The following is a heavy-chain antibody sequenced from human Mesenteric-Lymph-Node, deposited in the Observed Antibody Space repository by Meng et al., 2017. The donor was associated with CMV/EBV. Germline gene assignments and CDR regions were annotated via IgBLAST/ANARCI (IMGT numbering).Heavy chain of an antibody. J-gene: IGHJ3*02. V-gene: IGHV3-74*01. CDR3: ARELGYCSGGSCYSYAFDI. Sequence: FSSYWMHWVRQAPGKGLVWVSRINSDGSSTSYADSVEGRFTISRDNAKNTLYLQMNSLRAEDTAVYYCARELGYCSGGSCYSYAFDIWGQGTMVTVSS. CDR1: FSSYW. CDR2: INSDGSST. D-gene: IGHD2-15*01.